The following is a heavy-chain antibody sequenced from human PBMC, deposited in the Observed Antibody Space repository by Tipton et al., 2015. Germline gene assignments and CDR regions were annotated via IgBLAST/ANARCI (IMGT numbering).Heavy chain of an antibody. CDR3: ARGDDILAYLYFDL. CDR1: GGSISSTSYY. D-gene: IGHD3-9*01. Sequence: TLSLTCTVSGGSISSTSYYWGWIRQPPGKGLEWIGSIYYSGNTYYNPSLKSRVTISIDTSKDQFSLTVFSVTAADTAVYYCARGDDILAYLYFDLWGRGTLVSVSS. V-gene: IGHV4-39*01. J-gene: IGHJ2*01. CDR2: IYYSGNT.